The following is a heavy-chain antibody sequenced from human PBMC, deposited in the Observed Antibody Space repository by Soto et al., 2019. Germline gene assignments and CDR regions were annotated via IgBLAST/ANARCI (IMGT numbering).Heavy chain of an antibody. J-gene: IGHJ3*02. Sequence: SETLSLTCTVSGGSISSYYWSWIRQPPGKGLEWIGYIYYSGSTNYNPSLKSRVTISVDTSKNQFSLKLSSVTAADTAVYYCARGSIAARTAYAFDIWGQGTMVTVSS. CDR1: GGSISSYY. V-gene: IGHV4-59*01. CDR3: ARGSIAARTAYAFDI. D-gene: IGHD6-6*01. CDR2: IYYSGST.